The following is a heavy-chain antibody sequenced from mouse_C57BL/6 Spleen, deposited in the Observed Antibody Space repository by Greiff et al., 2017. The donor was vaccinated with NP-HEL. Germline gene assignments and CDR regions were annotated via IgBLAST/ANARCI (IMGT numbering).Heavy chain of an antibody. CDR1: GFSLTSYG. Sequence: VQRVESGPGLVQPSQSLSITCTVSGFSLTSYGVHWVRQSPGKGLEWLGVIWSGGSTDYNAAFISRLSISKDNSKSQVFFKMNSLQADDTAIYYCARKGGYSYFDVWGTGTTVTVSS. CDR3: ARKGGYSYFDV. CDR2: IWSGGST. D-gene: IGHD1-1*02. V-gene: IGHV2-2*01. J-gene: IGHJ1*03.